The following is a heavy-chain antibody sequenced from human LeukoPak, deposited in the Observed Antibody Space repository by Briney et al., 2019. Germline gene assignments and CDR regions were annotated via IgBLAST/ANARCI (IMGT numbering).Heavy chain of an antibody. CDR1: GFTFTNNF. J-gene: IGHJ4*01. CDR3: VREGFYFFDF. V-gene: IGHV3-7*01. CDR2: INQDGSET. Sequence: GGSLRLSCAASGFTFTNNFMSWVRQVPGKGLEWVAYINQDGSETTYADSVRGRFTIFRDNAKDSVYLQMNSLRAEDSATYYCVREGFYFFDFWGQGTLVTVSS.